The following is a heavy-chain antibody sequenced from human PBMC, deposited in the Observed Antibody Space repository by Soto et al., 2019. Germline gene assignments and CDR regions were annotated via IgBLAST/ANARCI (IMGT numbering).Heavy chain of an antibody. D-gene: IGHD3-9*01. CDR2: IYYSGST. CDR1: GGSISSGGYY. Sequence: SETLSLTCTVSGGSISSGGYYWSWIRHHPGKGLEWIGYIYYSGSTYYNPSLKSRVTISVDTSKNQFSLKLSSVTAADTAVYYCARVLVIREPWIDYWGKGTLVTVST. V-gene: IGHV4-31*03. CDR3: ARVLVIREPWIDY. J-gene: IGHJ4*02.